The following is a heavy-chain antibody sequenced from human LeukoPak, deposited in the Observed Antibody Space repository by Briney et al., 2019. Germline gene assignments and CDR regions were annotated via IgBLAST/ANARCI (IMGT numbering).Heavy chain of an antibody. CDR2: IYYSGST. CDR3: ARQYSSSFGTTSV. D-gene: IGHD6-6*01. J-gene: IGHJ6*04. V-gene: IGHV4-39*01. CDR1: GGSISSSNYY. Sequence: PSETLSLTCTVSGGSISSSNYYWGWIRQPPGKGLEWLGSIYYSGSTYYNPSLKSRATISVDTSKTQFSLKLSSVTAADTAVYYCARQYSSSFGTTSVWGKGTTVTVSS.